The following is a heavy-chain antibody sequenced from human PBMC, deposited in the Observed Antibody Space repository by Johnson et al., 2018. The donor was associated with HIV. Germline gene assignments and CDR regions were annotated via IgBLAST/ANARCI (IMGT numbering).Heavy chain of an antibody. D-gene: IGHD4-17*01. Sequence: VQLVESGEGVVQPGRSLRLSCAASGFTFSSYAMHWVRQAPGKGLEWVSTISGSGSSTHYADSVKGRFTISRDNSKNTLYLQMNSLRAEDTAVYYCARALTTDAFDIWGQGTMVTVSS. CDR1: GFTFSSYA. J-gene: IGHJ3*02. CDR3: ARALTTDAFDI. CDR2: ISGSGSST. V-gene: IGHV3-23*04.